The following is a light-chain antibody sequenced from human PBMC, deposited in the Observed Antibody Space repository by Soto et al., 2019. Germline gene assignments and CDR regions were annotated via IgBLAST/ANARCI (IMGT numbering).Light chain of an antibody. CDR2: GAS. Sequence: EIVLSQSPSTLSVSPGERDILTCRASQSVDISLAWYQQKPGQAPRLLIYGASTRATDMPGTFSGRGSGTEFTLTITSLRPEDFGVYYCQDYRAWPRTFGQGTKVDIK. V-gene: IGKV3-15*01. CDR1: QSVDIS. CDR3: QDYRAWPRT. J-gene: IGKJ1*01.